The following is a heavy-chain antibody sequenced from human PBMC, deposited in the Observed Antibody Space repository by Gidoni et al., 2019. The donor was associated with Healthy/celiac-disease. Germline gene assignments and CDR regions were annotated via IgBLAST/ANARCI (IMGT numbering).Heavy chain of an antibody. CDR1: GGSFSGYY. J-gene: IGHJ3*02. CDR2: INHSGSN. V-gene: IGHV4-34*01. D-gene: IGHD4-17*01. Sequence: QVQLQQWGAGLLKPSETLSLTCAVYGGSFSGYYWSWIRQPPGKGLEWIGEINHSGSNNYNPSLKSRVTISVDTSKNQFSLKLSSVTAADTAVYYCARGTHYGDYDPDAFDIWGQGTMVTVSS. CDR3: ARGTHYGDYDPDAFDI.